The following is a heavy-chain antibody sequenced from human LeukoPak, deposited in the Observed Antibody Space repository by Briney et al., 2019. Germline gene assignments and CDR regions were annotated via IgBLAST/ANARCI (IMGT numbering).Heavy chain of an antibody. V-gene: IGHV3-66*01. Sequence: PGGSLRLSCAASGFTFSSYAMSWVRQAPGKGLEWVSVIYSGGSTYYADSVKGRFTISRDNSKNTLYLQMNSLRAEDTAVYYCATSGGTSHYYYYMDVWGKGTTVTISS. CDR1: GFTFSSYA. CDR3: ATSGGTSHYYYYMDV. CDR2: IYSGGST. J-gene: IGHJ6*03. D-gene: IGHD3-10*01.